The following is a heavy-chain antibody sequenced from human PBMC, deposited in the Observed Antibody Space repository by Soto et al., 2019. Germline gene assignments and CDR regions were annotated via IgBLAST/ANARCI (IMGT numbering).Heavy chain of an antibody. CDR3: ARDTYGLDY. CDR2: ISGGAGGT. J-gene: IGHJ4*02. Sequence: GGSLRLSCAASGFTFNNYAMNWVRQAPGKGLEWVSAISGGAGGTYYADSVKGRFTISRDNSKNTLYLQMNSPRAEDTAVYYCARDTYGLDYWGQGTLVTVSS. D-gene: IGHD3-10*01. V-gene: IGHV3-23*01. CDR1: GFTFNNYA.